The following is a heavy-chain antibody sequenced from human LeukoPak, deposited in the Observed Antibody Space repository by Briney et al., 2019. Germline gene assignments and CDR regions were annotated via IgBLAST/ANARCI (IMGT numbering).Heavy chain of an antibody. Sequence: GGSLRLSCAASGFTFSSYWMHWVRQAPGKGLVWVSRINGDGSSTDYADSVKGRFTISRDNAKNTLYLQMNSLRAEDTAVYYCARVIPRFLEWLLYPWGQGTLVTVSS. J-gene: IGHJ5*02. CDR3: ARVIPRFLEWLLYP. D-gene: IGHD3-3*01. CDR2: INGDGSST. CDR1: GFTFSSYW. V-gene: IGHV3-74*01.